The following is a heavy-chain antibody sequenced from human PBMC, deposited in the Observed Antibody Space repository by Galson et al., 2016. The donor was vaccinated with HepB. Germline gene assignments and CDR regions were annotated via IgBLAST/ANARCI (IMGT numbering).Heavy chain of an antibody. D-gene: IGHD2-2*02. V-gene: IGHV3-23*01. CDR2: ISDSGFRT. Sequence: SLRLSCAASGFSFSGYDMGWVRQAPGKGLEWVSTISDSGFRTYYADSVEGRFTISRDISENTVYLQMNSLRGEDTAVYYCAREIPHMVHGGLDYWGQGALVTVSS. CDR1: GFSFSGYD. J-gene: IGHJ4*02. CDR3: AREIPHMVHGGLDY.